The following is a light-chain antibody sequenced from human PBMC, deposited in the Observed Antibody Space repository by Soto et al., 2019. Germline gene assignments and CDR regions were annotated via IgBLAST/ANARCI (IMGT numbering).Light chain of an antibody. CDR1: QGIRND. Sequence: AIQMTQSPSSLSASVGDRVTITCRASQGIRNDLNWYQQKPGKAPKLLIYAASSLQSGVPSRFSGSASATDFTLTISSLQPEDFATYYCLQDYNYPRTFGQGTKVEIK. CDR3: LQDYNYPRT. J-gene: IGKJ1*01. CDR2: AAS. V-gene: IGKV1-6*01.